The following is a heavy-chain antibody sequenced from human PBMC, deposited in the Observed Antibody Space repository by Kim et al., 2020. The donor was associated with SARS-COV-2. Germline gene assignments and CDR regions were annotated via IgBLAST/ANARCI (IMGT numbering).Heavy chain of an antibody. V-gene: IGHV1-69*13. Sequence: SVKVSCKVSGGTFSSYAISWVRQAPGQGLEWMGGIIPILGTANHAQKFQDRVTITADESTSTAYMELSSLRSEDTAVYYCARDGYEMVSLYYGMDVWGQGTTVTVSS. CDR2: IIPILGTA. CDR3: ARDGYEMVSLYYGMDV. D-gene: IGHD2-2*03. CDR1: GGTFSSYA. J-gene: IGHJ6*02.